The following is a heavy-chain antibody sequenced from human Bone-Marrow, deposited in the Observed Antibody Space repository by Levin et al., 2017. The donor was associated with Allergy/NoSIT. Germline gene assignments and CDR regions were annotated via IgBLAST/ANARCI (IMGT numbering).Heavy chain of an antibody. D-gene: IGHD3-10*01. CDR2: IYPGDSET. J-gene: IGHJ4*02. V-gene: IGHV5-51*01. Sequence: GGSLRLSCQGSGYQFTDYWIGWVRQLPGKGLEWMGNIYPGDSETRSSPSFQGQVTFSVDKSMNTAYLQWDSLRASDTAMYYCARQSDELRPYDGEWGEEHYFDPWGQGPLVTVSS. CDR3: ARQSDELRPYDGEWGEEHYFDP. CDR1: GYQFTDYW.